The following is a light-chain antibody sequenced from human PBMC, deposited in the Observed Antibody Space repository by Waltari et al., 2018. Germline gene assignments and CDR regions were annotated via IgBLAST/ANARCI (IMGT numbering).Light chain of an antibody. Sequence: QSVLTQPPSVSGAPGQRVTISCTGRTSTIGAGYPVHWYQQLPGTAPKLLIYDNTNRPSGVPDRFSGSKSGTSASLAITGLQAEDEADYFCQSYDRSLGGQFVFGTGTKVTV. CDR1: TSTIGAGYP. J-gene: IGLJ1*01. CDR3: QSYDRSLGGQFV. CDR2: DNT. V-gene: IGLV1-40*01.